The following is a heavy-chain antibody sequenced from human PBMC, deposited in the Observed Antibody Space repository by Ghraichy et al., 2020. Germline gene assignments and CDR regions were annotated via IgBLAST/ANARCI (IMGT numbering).Heavy chain of an antibody. J-gene: IGHJ5*02. CDR3: ARSSSTSISGFDP. V-gene: IGHV4-59*12. CDR2: VSKTGSA. CDR1: GGSMGTFY. D-gene: IGHD2-2*01. Sequence: SQTLSLTCTVSGGSMGTFYWSWIRQMPGKGLEWMGYVSKTGSASPNPSLESRLTMSVETSKGQVSLNLSSVTAADTAVYYCARSSSTSISGFDPWGRGTLVTVSS.